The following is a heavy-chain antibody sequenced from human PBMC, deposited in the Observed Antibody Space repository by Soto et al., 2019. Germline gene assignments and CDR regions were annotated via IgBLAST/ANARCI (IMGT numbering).Heavy chain of an antibody. D-gene: IGHD6-19*01. CDR2: IIPIFGTA. V-gene: IGHV1-69*13. J-gene: IGHJ4*02. CDR1: GGTFSSYA. Sequence: SVKVSCKASGGTFSSYAISWVRQAPGQGLEWKGGIIPIFGTANYAQKFQGRVTITADESTSTAYMELSSLRSEDTAVYYCARGGQWLVQGVYYFDYWGQGTLVTVSS. CDR3: ARGGQWLVQGVYYFDY.